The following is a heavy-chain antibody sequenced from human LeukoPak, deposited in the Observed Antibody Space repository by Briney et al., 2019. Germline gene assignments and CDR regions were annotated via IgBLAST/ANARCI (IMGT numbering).Heavy chain of an antibody. CDR1: GYSISSGYY. J-gene: IGHJ3*02. D-gene: IGHD1-26*01. CDR2: IYHSGST. CDR3: ARVGGSYYYDAFDI. V-gene: IGHV4-38-2*02. Sequence: PSETLSLTCTVSGYSISSGYYWGWIRQPPGKGLEWIGSIYHSGSTYYNPSLKSRVTISVDTSKNQFSLKLSSVTAADTAVYYCARVGGSYYYDAFDIWGQGTMVTVSS.